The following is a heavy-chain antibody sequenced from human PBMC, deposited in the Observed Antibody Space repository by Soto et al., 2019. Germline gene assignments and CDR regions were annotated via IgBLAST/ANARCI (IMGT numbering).Heavy chain of an antibody. CDR1: GFTYDDYA. D-gene: IGHD3-10*01. V-gene: IGHV3-9*01. J-gene: IGHJ1*01. CDR3: VKGHGPRYSDPGSD. CDR2: ISWNSGSV. Sequence: EVQVVESGGGLVQPGRSLRLSCAASGFTYDDYAMHWVRQAPGKGLEWVSGISWNSGSVGYAYSVQGRFTISRDNAQNSLYMQMTSLRPAVTALYFCVKGHGPRYSDPGSDWGRGTLVTVSS.